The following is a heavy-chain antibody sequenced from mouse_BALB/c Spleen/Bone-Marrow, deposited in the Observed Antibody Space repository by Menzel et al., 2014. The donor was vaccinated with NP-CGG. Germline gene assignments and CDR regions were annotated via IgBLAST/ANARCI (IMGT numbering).Heavy chain of an antibody. CDR3: ARERRSRARDY. V-gene: IGHV1S56*01. CDR1: GYTFTSYY. Sequence: QVQLQQSGPELVKPGASVRISCKASGYTFTSYYIHWVKQRPGQGLEWIGWIYPGNVNTKYNEKFKGKATLTADKSSSTAYMQLSSLTSEDSAVYFCARERRSRARDYWGQGTSVTVSS. CDR2: IYPGNVNT. J-gene: IGHJ4*01.